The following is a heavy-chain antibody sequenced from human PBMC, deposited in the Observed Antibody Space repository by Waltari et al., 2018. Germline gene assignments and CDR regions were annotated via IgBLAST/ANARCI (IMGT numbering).Heavy chain of an antibody. CDR2: IPPDGSQT. CDR1: RVTFGSHW. V-gene: IGHV3-7*01. CDR3: ARDRAYGFDL. D-gene: IGHD3-10*01. J-gene: IGHJ3*01. Sequence: EGRLVASGGGLVQPGRSLRLSCEAPRVTFGSHWMSWVRQAQGKGPEWGANIPPDGSQTYYVGSVEVRFSISRDNAKNLLFLQINSLRAEDTALYYCARDRAYGFDLWGQGTVVSVSS.